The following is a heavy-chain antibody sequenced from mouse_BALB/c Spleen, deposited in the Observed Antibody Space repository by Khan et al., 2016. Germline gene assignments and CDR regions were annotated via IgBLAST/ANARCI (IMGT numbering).Heavy chain of an antibody. CDR1: GFNIKDTY. CDR2: IDPANGKT. D-gene: IGHD2-3*01. CDR3: AGDGYY. J-gene: IGHJ2*01. V-gene: IGHV14-3*02. Sequence: IQLVQSGAELVKPGASVKLSCTASGFNIKDTYIHWVKQRPEQGLEWIGRIDPANGKTKYDPNFQGKATITADTSSNTAYLHLSSLTSEDPAVYYCAGDGYYWGQGTTLTVSS.